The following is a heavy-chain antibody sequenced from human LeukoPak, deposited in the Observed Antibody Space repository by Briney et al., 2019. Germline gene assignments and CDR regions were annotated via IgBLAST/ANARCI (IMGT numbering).Heavy chain of an antibody. Sequence: PSETLSLTCTVSSDSISTYFWSWIRQPPGKGLEWIGYIYYSGSTSYNPSLKSRVTMSVDTSKNQFSLKLSSLTAADTAVYYCARALYGDWRNYFDHWGQGTLVTVSS. CDR3: ARALYGDWRNYFDH. CDR1: SDSISTYF. D-gene: IGHD4-17*01. CDR2: IYYSGST. V-gene: IGHV4-59*01. J-gene: IGHJ4*02.